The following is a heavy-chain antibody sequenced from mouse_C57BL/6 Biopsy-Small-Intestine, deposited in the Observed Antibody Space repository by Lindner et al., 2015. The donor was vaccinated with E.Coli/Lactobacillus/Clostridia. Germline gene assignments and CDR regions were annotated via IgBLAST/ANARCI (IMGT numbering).Heavy chain of an antibody. CDR3: ARPYYYGRSYGWYFDV. CDR2: IYPYNGVS. Sequence: VQLQESGPELVKPGASVKISCKASGYSFTGYYIHWVKQSHGNILDWIGYIYPYNGVSSYNQKFKGKATLTVDKSSSTASMELRSLTSEDSAVYYCARPYYYGRSYGWYFDVWGTGTTVTVSS. CDR1: GYSFTGYY. J-gene: IGHJ1*03. V-gene: IGHV1-31*01. D-gene: IGHD1-1*01.